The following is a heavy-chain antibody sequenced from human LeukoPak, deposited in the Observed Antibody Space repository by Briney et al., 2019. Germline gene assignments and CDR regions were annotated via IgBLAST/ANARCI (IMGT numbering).Heavy chain of an antibody. Sequence: PGGSLRLSCAASGFTVSSNYMSWVRQAPGKGLEWVSIIYSGGSTFYADSVKGRFTISRDNSKNTLYLQMNSLRAEDTAVYYCAKDGSGWYSYFDSWGQGTLVTVSS. J-gene: IGHJ4*02. CDR2: IYSGGST. CDR1: GFTVSSNY. D-gene: IGHD6-19*01. CDR3: AKDGSGWYSYFDS. V-gene: IGHV3-53*01.